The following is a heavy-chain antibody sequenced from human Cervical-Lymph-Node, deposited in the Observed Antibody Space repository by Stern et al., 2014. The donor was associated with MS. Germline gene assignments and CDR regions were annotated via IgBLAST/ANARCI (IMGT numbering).Heavy chain of an antibody. J-gene: IGHJ4*02. Sequence: VQLVESGGGLVQPGGSLRLSCAASGFTFSSYWMSWVRQAPGKGLEWVAKIKQDGSEKYYVDSVKGRFTISRDNAKNSLYVQMNSLRAEDTAVYYCASYSSGIFDYWGQGTLVTVSS. CDR2: IKQDGSEK. CDR1: GFTFSSYW. D-gene: IGHD6-19*01. V-gene: IGHV3-7*01. CDR3: ASYSSGIFDY.